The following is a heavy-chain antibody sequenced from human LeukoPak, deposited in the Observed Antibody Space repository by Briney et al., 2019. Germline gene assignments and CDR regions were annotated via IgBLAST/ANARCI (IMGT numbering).Heavy chain of an antibody. D-gene: IGHD2-2*01. J-gene: IGHJ4*02. CDR1: GGSFSGHY. V-gene: IGHV4-34*01. Sequence: SETLSLTCAVYGGSFSGHYWTWIRQAPGKGLEWIGESTHTGSTNYNPSLKSRVTISVDTSKNQFSLKLTSVSAADTAVYHCARGRTGAAALDFWGPGTLLTDSS. CDR2: STHTGST. CDR3: ARGRTGAAALDF.